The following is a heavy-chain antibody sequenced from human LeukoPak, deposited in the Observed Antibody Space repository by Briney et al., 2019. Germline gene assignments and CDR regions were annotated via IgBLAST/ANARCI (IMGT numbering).Heavy chain of an antibody. Sequence: GASVKVSCKASGYTFTGYYMHWVRQAPGQGLEWMGWISAYNGNTNYAQKLQGRVTMTTGTSTSTAYMELRSLRSDDTAVYYCARGGLWFGELWSDYWGQGTLVTVSS. D-gene: IGHD3-10*01. CDR2: ISAYNGNT. V-gene: IGHV1-18*04. CDR3: ARGGLWFGELWSDY. CDR1: GYTFTGYY. J-gene: IGHJ4*02.